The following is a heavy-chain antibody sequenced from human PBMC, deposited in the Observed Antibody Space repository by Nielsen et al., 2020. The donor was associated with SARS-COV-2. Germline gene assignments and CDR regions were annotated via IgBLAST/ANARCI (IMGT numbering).Heavy chain of an antibody. Sequence: GESLKISCAASGFTFSSYAMSWVRQAPGKGLEWVSAISGSGGSTYYADSVKGRFTISRDNSKNTLYLQMNSLRAEDTAVYYCAKSFSGSGSYYDYWGQGTLVTVSS. V-gene: IGHV3-23*01. CDR1: GFTFSSYA. J-gene: IGHJ4*02. D-gene: IGHD1-26*01. CDR2: ISGSGGST. CDR3: AKSFSGSGSYYDY.